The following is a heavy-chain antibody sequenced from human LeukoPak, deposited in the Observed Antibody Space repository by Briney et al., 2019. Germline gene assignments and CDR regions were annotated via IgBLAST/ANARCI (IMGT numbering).Heavy chain of an antibody. CDR1: GFTLSDYY. CDR3: ARRRDFIDY. Sequence: GGSLRLSCAASGFTLSDYYMSCIRQAPGKGLEWVSYSSSSGSTIYYADSVKGRFAISRDNAKNSPYLQMNSLRAEDTAVYYCARRRDFIDYWGQGTLVTVSS. V-gene: IGHV3-11*01. D-gene: IGHD3/OR15-3a*01. J-gene: IGHJ4*02. CDR2: SSSSGSTI.